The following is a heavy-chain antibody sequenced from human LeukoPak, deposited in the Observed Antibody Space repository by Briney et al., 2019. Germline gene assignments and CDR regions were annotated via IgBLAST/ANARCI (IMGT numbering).Heavy chain of an antibody. D-gene: IGHD6-19*01. CDR1: GFTFSSHD. V-gene: IGHV1-8*02. J-gene: IGHJ4*02. CDR3: ARGPVAGSFDS. Sequence: ASVKVSCKASGFTFSSHDINWVRQATGQGLEWMGWMDPTDGNTGYAQKFEGRVMLTRDTSISTAYMELSSLRSDDTAVYYCARGPVAGSFDSWGQGTLVTVSS. CDR2: MDPTDGNT.